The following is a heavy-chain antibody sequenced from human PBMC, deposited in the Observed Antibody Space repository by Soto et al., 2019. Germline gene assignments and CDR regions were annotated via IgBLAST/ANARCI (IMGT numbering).Heavy chain of an antibody. D-gene: IGHD6-13*01. J-gene: IGHJ4*02. CDR2: INHSGST. CDR3: ARTYSTSWSPFEY. CDR1: GGSFSGYY. V-gene: IGHV4-34*01. Sequence: QVQLQQWGAGLLKPSETLSLTCAVYGGSFSGYYWSWIRQPPGKGLEWIGEINHSGSTNYNPFLKSRVTISVDTSKNQFSLKLSSVTAADTAVYYCARTYSTSWSPFEYWGQGTLVTVSS.